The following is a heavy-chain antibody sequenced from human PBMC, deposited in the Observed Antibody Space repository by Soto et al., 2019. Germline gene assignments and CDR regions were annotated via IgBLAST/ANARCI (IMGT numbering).Heavy chain of an antibody. Sequence: ASVKVSCKASGYTFTSYGISWVRQAPGQGLEWMGWISAYNGNTNYAQKLQGRVTMTTDTSTSTAYMELRSLRSDDTAVYYCARVKSCSGGSCYMTLGYWGQGTLVTVSS. V-gene: IGHV1-18*01. CDR1: GYTFTSYG. J-gene: IGHJ4*02. CDR3: ARVKSCSGGSCYMTLGY. D-gene: IGHD2-15*01. CDR2: ISAYNGNT.